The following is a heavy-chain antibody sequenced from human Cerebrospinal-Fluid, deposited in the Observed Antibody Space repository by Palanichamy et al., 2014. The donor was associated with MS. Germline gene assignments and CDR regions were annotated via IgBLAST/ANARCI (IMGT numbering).Heavy chain of an antibody. CDR3: ARVRSGWYYLDY. V-gene: IGHV4-59*01. Sequence: TLSLTCTVSGGSISSYYWSWIRQPPGKGLEWIGYIYYSGSTNYNPSLKSRVTISVDTSKNQFSLKLSSVTAADTAFYYCARVRSGWYYLDYWGQGTLLTVSS. CDR1: GGSISSYY. CDR2: IYYSGST. D-gene: IGHD6-19*01. J-gene: IGHJ4*02.